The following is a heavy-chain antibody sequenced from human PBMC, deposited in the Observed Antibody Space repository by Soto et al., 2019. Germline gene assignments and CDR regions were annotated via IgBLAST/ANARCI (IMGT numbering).Heavy chain of an antibody. V-gene: IGHV4-39*07. Sequence: SGALSLTFAVSGGSISSSSYYWGWIHQPPGKGLEWIGSIYYSGSTYYNPSLKSRVTISVDTSKNQFSLKLSSVTAADTAVYYCAKNYGNAFDIWGQGTMVTVSS. D-gene: IGHD3-10*01. J-gene: IGHJ3*02. CDR3: AKNYGNAFDI. CDR1: GGSISSSSYY. CDR2: IYYSGST.